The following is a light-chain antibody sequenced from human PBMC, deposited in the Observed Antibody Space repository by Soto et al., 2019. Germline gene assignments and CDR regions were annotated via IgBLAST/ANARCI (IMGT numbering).Light chain of an antibody. CDR3: QSYHSGNVV. Sequence: NFMLTQPHSVSESPGKTVTISCTRSSGSIASNYVQWYQQRPGSAPTPVIHEDNERPSGVPDRFSGSIDSSSNSASLTISGLKTDDEADYYCQSYHSGNVVFGGGTKVTVL. CDR2: EDN. V-gene: IGLV6-57*04. J-gene: IGLJ2*01. CDR1: SGSIASNY.